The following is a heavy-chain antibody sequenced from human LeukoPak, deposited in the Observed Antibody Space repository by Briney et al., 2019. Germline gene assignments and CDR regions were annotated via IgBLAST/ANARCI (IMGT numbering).Heavy chain of an antibody. D-gene: IGHD3-9*01. Sequence: SQTLSLTCAISGDSVSSNNAAWDWIRQSPSRGLEWLGRTYYRSKWYNDYAEYVQSRITITPDTSKNQFSLQLNSVTPEDTAVYYCAREGAGYFDWLFEFDYWGQGTLVTVSS. J-gene: IGHJ4*02. CDR1: GDSVSSNNAA. CDR2: TYYRSKWYN. V-gene: IGHV6-1*01. CDR3: AREGAGYFDWLFEFDY.